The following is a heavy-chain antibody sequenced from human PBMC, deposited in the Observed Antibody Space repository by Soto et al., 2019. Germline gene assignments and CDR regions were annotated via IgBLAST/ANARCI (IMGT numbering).Heavy chain of an antibody. CDR2: ISSTSTFI. J-gene: IGHJ6*03. CDR1: GFTFSSYS. Sequence: GGSLRLSCAASGFTFSSYSMNWVRQSPGKGLEWVSSISSTSTFIYYADSVKGRFTISRDKARNSLYLQMNSLRAEDTAVYYCARSYCSGGTCYSGGQDYYYYMDVWGKGTTVTVSS. CDR3: ARSYCSGGTCYSGGQDYYYYMDV. V-gene: IGHV3-21*01. D-gene: IGHD2-15*01.